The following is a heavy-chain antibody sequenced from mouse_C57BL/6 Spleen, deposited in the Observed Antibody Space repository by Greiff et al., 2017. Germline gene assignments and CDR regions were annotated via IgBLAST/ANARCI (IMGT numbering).Heavy chain of an antibody. D-gene: IGHD1-1*01. J-gene: IGHJ2*01. Sequence: QVQLQQPGAELVKPGASVKLSCKASGYTFTSYWMHWVKQRPGQGLAWIGMIHPNSGSTNYNEKFKSKATLTVDKSSSTAYMQLSSLTSEDSAVYYCARDYGSSPYYFDYWGQGTTLTVSS. CDR3: ARDYGSSPYYFDY. CDR1: GYTFTSYW. V-gene: IGHV1-64*01. CDR2: IHPNSGST.